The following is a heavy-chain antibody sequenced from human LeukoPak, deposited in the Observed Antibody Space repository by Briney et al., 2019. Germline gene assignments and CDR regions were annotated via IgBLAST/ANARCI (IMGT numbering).Heavy chain of an antibody. V-gene: IGHV4-59*01. CDR1: GDSLRASY. CDR3: ARSGAFGI. CDR2: IFYSGST. J-gene: IGHJ3*02. D-gene: IGHD6-25*01. Sequence: SETLSLTCTVSGDSLRASYWSWIRQPPGKGLEWIGYIFYSGSTDYNPSLKSRATISLDTSKSQFSLKLTSVTAADTAVYYCARSGAFGIWDQGKMVTVSS.